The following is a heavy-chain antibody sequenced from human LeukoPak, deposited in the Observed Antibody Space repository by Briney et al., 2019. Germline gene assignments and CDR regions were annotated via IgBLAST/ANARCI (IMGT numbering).Heavy chain of an antibody. CDR3: ARDRSYDSSGYHHDAFDI. J-gene: IGHJ3*02. V-gene: IGHV4-31*03. CDR2: IYYSGST. Sequence: SQTLSLTCTVSGGSISSGGYYWSWIRQHPGKGLEWIGYIYYSGSTYYNPSLKSRVTISVDTSKNQFSLKLSSVTAADTAVYYCARDRSYDSSGYHHDAFDIWGQGTMVAVSS. D-gene: IGHD3-22*01. CDR1: GGSISSGGYY.